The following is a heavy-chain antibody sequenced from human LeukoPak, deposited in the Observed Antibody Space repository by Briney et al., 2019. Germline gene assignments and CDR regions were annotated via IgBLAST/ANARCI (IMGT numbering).Heavy chain of an antibody. J-gene: IGHJ6*03. Sequence: PSETLSLTCTVSGGSISSYYWSWIRQPPGKGLEWIGYIYYSGSTNYNPSLKSRVTISVDTSKNQFSLTLSSVTAADTAVYYCARVEFNYYDSSGYYSPRSYYYYYYMDVWGKGTTVTVSS. CDR2: IYYSGST. V-gene: IGHV4-59*01. CDR3: ARVEFNYYDSSGYYSPRSYYYYYYMDV. CDR1: GGSISSYY. D-gene: IGHD3-22*01.